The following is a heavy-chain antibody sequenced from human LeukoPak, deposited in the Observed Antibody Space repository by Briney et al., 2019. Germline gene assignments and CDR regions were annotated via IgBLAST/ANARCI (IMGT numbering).Heavy chain of an antibody. V-gene: IGHV3-33*01. CDR1: GFRFSTFG. CDR3: ARDDCSTSSCYAY. D-gene: IGHD2-15*01. Sequence: PGRSLRLSCATSGFRFSTFGMHWVRQAPGKGLEWVAVIWYDGSKTYYADSVKGRFTISRDDSKNTLYLQMSSLRAEDTAMYYCARDDCSTSSCYAYWGQGTLVTVSS. J-gene: IGHJ4*02. CDR2: IWYDGSKT.